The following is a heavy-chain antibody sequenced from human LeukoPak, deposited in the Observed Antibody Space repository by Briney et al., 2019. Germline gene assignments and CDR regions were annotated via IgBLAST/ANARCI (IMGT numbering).Heavy chain of an antibody. CDR1: RFTFSNYA. V-gene: IGHV3-23*01. Sequence: PGGSLRLSCAGSRFTFSNYAMSWVRQAPGKGLEWVSFISSDGSAYYGDSVKGRFMISRDNSRNTLFLQMDSLRVEDTAVYYCARGYSSGWYGDYWGQGTLVTVSS. CDR2: ISSDGSA. J-gene: IGHJ4*02. D-gene: IGHD6-19*01. CDR3: ARGYSSGWYGDY.